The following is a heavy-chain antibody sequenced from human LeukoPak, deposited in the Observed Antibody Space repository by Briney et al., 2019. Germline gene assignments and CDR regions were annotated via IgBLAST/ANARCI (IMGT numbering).Heavy chain of an antibody. D-gene: IGHD2-15*01. V-gene: IGHV3-11*01. CDR1: GFTFSDYY. J-gene: IGHJ4*02. CDR3: ARIPVSVYWSGGSCYGGYFVY. CDR2: ISSSGSTI. Sequence: GGSLRLSCAASGFTFSDYYMSWIRQAPGKGLEWVSYISSSGSTIYYADSVKGRFTISRDNAKNSLYLQMNSLRAEDTAVYYCARIPVSVYWSGGSCYGGYFVYWGQGALVTVSS.